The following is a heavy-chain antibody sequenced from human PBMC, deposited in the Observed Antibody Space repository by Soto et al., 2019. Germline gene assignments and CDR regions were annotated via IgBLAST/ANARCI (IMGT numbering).Heavy chain of an antibody. CDR1: GFAISRGYY. V-gene: IGHV4-38-2*02. J-gene: IGHJ4*02. CDR3: AREKVGTTFFDN. Sequence: SETLSLTCSVSGFAISRGYYWSWVRQPPGKGLEWIGSIYPSVSSYHNPSLATRLRLSIDTSKNQFTLNLTSVTAADAALYFCAREKVGTTFFDNWGQGIQVTVSS. D-gene: IGHD1-1*01. CDR2: IYPSVSS.